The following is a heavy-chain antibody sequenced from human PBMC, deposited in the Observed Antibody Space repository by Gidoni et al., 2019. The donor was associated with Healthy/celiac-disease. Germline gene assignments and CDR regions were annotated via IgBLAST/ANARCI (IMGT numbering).Heavy chain of an antibody. V-gene: IGHV3-48*02. D-gene: IGHD6-13*01. CDR2: ISSSSSTI. Sequence: EVQLVASVGGLVQPGGSLRLSCSASGFPFSSYSMNWVRQAPGKGLEWVSYISSSSSTIYYADSVKGRFTISRDNAKNSLYLQMNSLRDEDTAVYYCARRDLLGVAAAGDIWGQGTMVTVSS. J-gene: IGHJ3*02. CDR3: ARRDLLGVAAAGDI. CDR1: GFPFSSYS.